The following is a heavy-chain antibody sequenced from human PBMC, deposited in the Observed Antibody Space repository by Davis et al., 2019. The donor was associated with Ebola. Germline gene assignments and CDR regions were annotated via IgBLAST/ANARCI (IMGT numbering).Heavy chain of an antibody. CDR3: ARRGQCSPDCSIDWDFDH. V-gene: IGHV3-23*01. Sequence: PGGSLRLSCAASGFVFSNYAMSWVRQAPGKGLEWVSLISEGGGGTYYADSVKGRFTISRDNSNSSFSLQMNSLRSEDTATYYCARRGQCSPDCSIDWDFDHWGRGTLVTVSS. CDR1: GFVFSNYA. CDR2: ISEGGGGT. D-gene: IGHD2-21*02. J-gene: IGHJ2*01.